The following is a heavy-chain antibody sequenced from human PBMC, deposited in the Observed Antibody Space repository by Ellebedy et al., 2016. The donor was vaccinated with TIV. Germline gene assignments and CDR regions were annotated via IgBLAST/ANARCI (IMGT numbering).Heavy chain of an antibody. D-gene: IGHD6-19*01. J-gene: IGHJ5*02. CDR3: VRGRGIAVAGTHEDTWFDP. CDR2: IYYSCNT. V-gene: IGHV4-59*01. CDR1: GDSISSYY. Sequence: MPSETLSLTCTVSGDSISSYYWSWIRQPPGKGLEWIGHIYYSCNTYYNPSLKSRASMSVDTSNNHFSLRLNSVTAADTAGYYCVRGRGIAVAGTHEDTWFDPWGQGTLVTVSS.